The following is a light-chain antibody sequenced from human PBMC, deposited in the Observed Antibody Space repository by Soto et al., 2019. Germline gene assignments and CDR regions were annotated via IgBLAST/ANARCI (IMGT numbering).Light chain of an antibody. J-gene: IGKJ4*01. CDR2: GAS. Sequence: EIVMTQSPATLSVSPGERATLSCRASQSVDSNLAWYQQKPGQAPRLLIYGASSRANGIPDRFSGSGSGTDFTLTISRLEPEDFAVYYCQQYGSFGGGTKVDIK. CDR1: QSVDSN. CDR3: QQYGS. V-gene: IGKV3-20*01.